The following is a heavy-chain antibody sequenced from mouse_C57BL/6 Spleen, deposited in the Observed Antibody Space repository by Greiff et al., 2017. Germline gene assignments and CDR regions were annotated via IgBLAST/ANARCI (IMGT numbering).Heavy chain of an antibody. CDR3: ASPYYYGSSFYWYFDV. CDR1: GYTFTSYW. Sequence: VQLQQPGTELVKPGASVKLSCKASGYTFTSYWMHWVKQRPGQGLEWIGNINPSNGGTNYNEKFKSKATLTVNKSSSTAYMQLSSLTSEDSAVYYCASPYYYGSSFYWYFDVWGTGTTVTVSS. CDR2: INPSNGGT. D-gene: IGHD1-1*01. V-gene: IGHV1-53*01. J-gene: IGHJ1*03.